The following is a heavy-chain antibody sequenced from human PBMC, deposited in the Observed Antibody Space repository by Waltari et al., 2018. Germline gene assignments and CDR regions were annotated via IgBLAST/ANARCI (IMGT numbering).Heavy chain of an antibody. J-gene: IGHJ4*02. D-gene: IGHD3-10*01. CDR2: ISSSSSYI. CDR1: GFTFSSYS. CDR3: ASFGFGELLYHHDY. Sequence: EVQLVESGGGLVKPGGSLRLSCAASGFTFSSYSMNWVRQAPGKGLEWVSSISSSSSYIYYADSVKGRFTISRDNAKNSLYLQMNSLRAEDIAVYYCASFGFGELLYHHDYWGQGTLVTVSS. V-gene: IGHV3-21*03.